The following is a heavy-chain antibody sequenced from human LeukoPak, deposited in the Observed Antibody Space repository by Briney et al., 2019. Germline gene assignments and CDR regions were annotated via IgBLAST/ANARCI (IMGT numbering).Heavy chain of an antibody. CDR1: GGTFSSYA. CDR2: IIPIFGTA. CDR3: ARERCSSTSCYPRYYFDY. Sequence: SVKVSCKASGGTFSSYAISWVRQAPGQGLEWMGGIIPIFGTANYAQKFQGRVTITADESTSTAYMELSSLRSEDTAVYYCARERCSSTSCYPRYYFDYWGQGTLVTVSS. J-gene: IGHJ4*02. V-gene: IGHV1-69*13. D-gene: IGHD2-2*01.